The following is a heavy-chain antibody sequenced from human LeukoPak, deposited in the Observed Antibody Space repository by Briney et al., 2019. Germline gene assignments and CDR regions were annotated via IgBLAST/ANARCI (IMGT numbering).Heavy chain of an antibody. CDR1: GGTFSTYA. J-gene: IGHJ3*02. CDR2: IIPIFGTT. CDR3: AKISGYPQLDI. Sequence: SVKVSCKASGGTFSTYAISWVRQAPGQGLEWMGGIIPIFGTTNYAQKFQGRVTITADESTSTAYIELSSLRSEDTAVYYCAKISGYPQLDIWGQGTMVTVSS. V-gene: IGHV1-69*13. D-gene: IGHD3-22*01.